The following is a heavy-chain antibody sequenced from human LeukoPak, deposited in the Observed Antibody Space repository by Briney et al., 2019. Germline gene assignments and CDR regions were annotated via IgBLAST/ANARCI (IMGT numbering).Heavy chain of an antibody. Sequence: GGSLRLSCAASGFTFDDYAMHWVRQAPGKGLEWVSGISWNSGSIGYADSVKGRFTISRDNAKNSLYLQMNSLRAEDTAVYYCARALGATVGSWGQGTLVTVSS. D-gene: IGHD4-11*01. J-gene: IGHJ5*02. CDR1: GFTFDDYA. V-gene: IGHV3-9*01. CDR2: ISWNSGSI. CDR3: ARALGATVGS.